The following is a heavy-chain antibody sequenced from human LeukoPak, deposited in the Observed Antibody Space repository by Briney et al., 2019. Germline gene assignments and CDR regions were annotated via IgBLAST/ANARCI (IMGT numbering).Heavy chain of an antibody. D-gene: IGHD3-10*01. CDR3: ARGRSSMVRGYYYYYMDV. V-gene: IGHV4-39*07. Sequence: PSETLSLTCTVSGGSISSSSYYWGWIRQPPGKGLEWIGSIYYSGGTYYNPSLKSRVTISVDTSKNQFSLKLSSVTAADTAVYYCARGRSSMVRGYYYYYMDVWGKGTTVTISS. J-gene: IGHJ6*03. CDR1: GGSISSSSYY. CDR2: IYYSGGT.